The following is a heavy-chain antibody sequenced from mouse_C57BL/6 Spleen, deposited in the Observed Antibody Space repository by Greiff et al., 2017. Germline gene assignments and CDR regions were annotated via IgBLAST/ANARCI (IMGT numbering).Heavy chain of an antibody. Sequence: QVQLKQSGAELVKPGASVKISCKASGYAFSSYWMNWVKQRPGKGLEWIGQIYPGDGDTNYNGKFKGKATLTADKSSSTAYMQLSSLTSEDSAVYFCARVDSSGYFDYWGQGTTLTVSS. J-gene: IGHJ2*01. D-gene: IGHD3-2*02. CDR2: IYPGDGDT. V-gene: IGHV1-80*01. CDR1: GYAFSSYW. CDR3: ARVDSSGYFDY.